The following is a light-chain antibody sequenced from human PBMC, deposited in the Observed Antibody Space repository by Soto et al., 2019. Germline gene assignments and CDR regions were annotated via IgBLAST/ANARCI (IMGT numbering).Light chain of an antibody. J-gene: IGKJ1*01. CDR1: PIVSSSS. CDR2: GAS. CDR3: QQYGSSPWT. Sequence: IVLTQPTGKLYLSQLERANLASAASPIVSSSSLAWYKQKPGQAPRLLIYGASIRATGIPDRFSGSGSGTDFTLTISRLEPEDFAVDYGQQYGSSPWTFGHGTKGDIK. V-gene: IGKV3-20*01.